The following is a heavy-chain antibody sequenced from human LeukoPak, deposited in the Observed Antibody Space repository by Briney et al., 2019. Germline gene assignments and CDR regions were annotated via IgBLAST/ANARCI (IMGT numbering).Heavy chain of an antibody. D-gene: IGHD2-2*01. Sequence: SETPSLTCTVSGGSISSGSYYWSWIRQPAGKGLEWIGRIYTSGSTNYNPSLKSRVTISVDTSKNQFSLKLSSVTAADTAVYYCARGRGYSSTSCYYDYWGQGTLVTVSS. J-gene: IGHJ4*02. CDR3: ARGRGYSSTSCYYDY. V-gene: IGHV4-61*02. CDR2: IYTSGST. CDR1: GGSISSGSYY.